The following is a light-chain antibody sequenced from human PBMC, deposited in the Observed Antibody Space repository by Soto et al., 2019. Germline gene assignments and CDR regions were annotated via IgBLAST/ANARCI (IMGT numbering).Light chain of an antibody. CDR3: QQYGSSPRYT. J-gene: IGKJ2*01. CDR1: QSVSSSD. CDR2: GAS. V-gene: IGKV3-20*01. Sequence: EIVLTQSPGTLSLSPGERATLSCRASQSVSSSDLAWYQQKPGQAPRLLIYGASSRATGIPDRFSGSGSGTDFTLNISRLETEEFAVYYCQQYGSSPRYTFGQGNKLEIK.